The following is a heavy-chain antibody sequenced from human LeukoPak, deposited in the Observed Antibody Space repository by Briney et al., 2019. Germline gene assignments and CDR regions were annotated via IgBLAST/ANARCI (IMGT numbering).Heavy chain of an antibody. CDR3: ARGPYSYDSSGAFDI. J-gene: IGHJ3*02. CDR1: GYSISSGYY. CDR2: IYHSGST. Sequence: PSETLSLTCTVSGYSISSGYYWGWIRQPPGKGLEWIGSIYHSGSTYYNPSLKSRVTISVDTSKNQFSLKLSSVTAADTAVYFCARGPYSYDSSGAFDIWGQGQWSPSLQ. V-gene: IGHV4-38-2*02. D-gene: IGHD3-22*01.